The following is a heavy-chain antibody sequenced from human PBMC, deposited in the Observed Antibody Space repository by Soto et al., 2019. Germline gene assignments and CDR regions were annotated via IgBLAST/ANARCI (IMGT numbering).Heavy chain of an antibody. Sequence: QVQLVQSGAEVKKPGASVRVSCRASGYTFPTYGIAWVRQAPGQGLEWMGWISVYNGFTHYAQKFRGRVTVTAETSTSTVYMELRSLTSDDTAVYYCAREFEGQSSSWPFDYWGQGNLVTVSS. D-gene: IGHD6-13*01. CDR2: ISVYNGFT. CDR3: AREFEGQSSSWPFDY. CDR1: GYTFPTYG. J-gene: IGHJ4*02. V-gene: IGHV1-18*01.